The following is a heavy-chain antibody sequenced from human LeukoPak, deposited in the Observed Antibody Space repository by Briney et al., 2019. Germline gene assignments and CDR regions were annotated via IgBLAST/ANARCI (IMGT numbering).Heavy chain of an antibody. Sequence: ASVKVSCKASGVTFSNYGISWVRQAPGQGLEWMGWISAYNGNTNYAQKLQGRVTMTTDTSTSTAYMELRSLRSDDTAVYYCARDPSTIAAAGTVDYWGQGTLVTVSS. J-gene: IGHJ4*02. CDR1: GVTFSNYG. CDR3: ARDPSTIAAAGTVDY. CDR2: ISAYNGNT. D-gene: IGHD6-13*01. V-gene: IGHV1-18*01.